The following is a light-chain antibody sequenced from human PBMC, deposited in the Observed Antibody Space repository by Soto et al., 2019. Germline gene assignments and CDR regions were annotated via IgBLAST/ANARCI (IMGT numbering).Light chain of an antibody. J-gene: IGKJ1*01. CDR2: GAS. V-gene: IGKV3-20*01. CDR3: QQYGSTPRT. Sequence: EIVMTQSPATLSVSPGERATLSCRASQSVSSDLAWYQQKPGQAPRLLIYGASNRATGIPDRFSGSGSGTDFTLTITRLEPEDFAMYYCQQYGSTPRTFGQGTKVDIK. CDR1: QSVSSD.